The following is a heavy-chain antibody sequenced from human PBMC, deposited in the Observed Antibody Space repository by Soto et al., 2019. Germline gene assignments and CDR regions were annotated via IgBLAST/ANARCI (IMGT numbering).Heavy chain of an antibody. CDR2: IYPSDSDT. D-gene: IGHD4-17*01. V-gene: IGHV5-51*01. CDR3: ARHGFYGDYSSNYFDP. Sequence: PXESLKISFKGSGYSFTNYWIAWVRQMPGKGLEYMGIIYPSDSDTRYSPSFQGQVTISADKSISTAYLQWSSLKASDTAIYYCARHGFYGDYSSNYFDPWGQGTLVTVSS. CDR1: GYSFTNYW. J-gene: IGHJ5*02.